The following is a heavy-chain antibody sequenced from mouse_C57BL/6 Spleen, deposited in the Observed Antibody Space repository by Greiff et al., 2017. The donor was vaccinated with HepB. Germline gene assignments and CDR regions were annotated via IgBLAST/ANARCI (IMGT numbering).Heavy chain of an antibody. CDR2: IHPNSGST. V-gene: IGHV1-64*01. CDR1: GYTFTSYW. CDR3: ARTYLYAMDY. D-gene: IGHD5-1*01. J-gene: IGHJ4*01. Sequence: QVQLQQPGAELVKPGASVKLSCKASGYTFTSYWMHWVKQRPGQGLEWIGMIHPNSGSTNYNEKFKSKATLTVDKPSSTAYMQLSSLTSEDSAVYYCARTYLYAMDYWGQGTSVTVSS.